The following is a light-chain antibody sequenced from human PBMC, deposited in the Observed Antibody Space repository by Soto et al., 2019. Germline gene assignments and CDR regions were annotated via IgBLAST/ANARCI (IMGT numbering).Light chain of an antibody. V-gene: IGKV1-13*02. CDR1: QGISSA. J-gene: IGKJ4*01. CDR2: HAS. Sequence: AIQLTQSPSSLSASVGDRVTITCRASQGISSALAWYQQKPGKAPKLLISHASSLESGVPSRFSGSGSGTDFTLPISSLQPEDFATYHCQQFNPYPTFGGGTKVEIK. CDR3: QQFNPYPT.